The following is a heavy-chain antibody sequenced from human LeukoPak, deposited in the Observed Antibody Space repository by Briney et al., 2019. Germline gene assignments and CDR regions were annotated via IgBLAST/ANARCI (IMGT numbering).Heavy chain of an antibody. CDR3: ARDYYDFWSGSPHSNYYMDV. D-gene: IGHD3-3*01. CDR2: IYHSGST. Sequence: SETLSLTCTVSGGSISSGGYYWSWIRQPPGKGLEWIGYIYHSGSTYYNPSLKSRVTISVDRSKNQFSLKLSSVTAADTAVYYCARDYYDFWSGSPHSNYYMDVWGKGITVTVSS. V-gene: IGHV4-30-2*01. CDR1: GGSISSGGYY. J-gene: IGHJ6*03.